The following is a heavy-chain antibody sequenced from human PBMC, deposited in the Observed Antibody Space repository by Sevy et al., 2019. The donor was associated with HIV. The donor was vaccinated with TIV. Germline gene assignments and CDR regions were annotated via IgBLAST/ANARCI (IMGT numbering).Heavy chain of an antibody. V-gene: IGHV3-21*01. D-gene: IGHD4-17*01. J-gene: IGHJ4*02. CDR3: ARVQNDYGDYEFDY. Sequence: GGSLRLSCAASGFTFSSYSMNWVRQAPGKGLEWVSSISSSSSYIYYADSVKGRFTISRDNAKNSLYLQMNSLRDEDTAVYYCARVQNDYGDYEFDYWGQGTLVTVSS. CDR2: ISSSSSYI. CDR1: GFTFSSYS.